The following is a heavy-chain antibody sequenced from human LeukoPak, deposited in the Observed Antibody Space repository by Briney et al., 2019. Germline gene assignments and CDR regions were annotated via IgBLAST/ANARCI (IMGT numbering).Heavy chain of an antibody. CDR3: AKSRTTMTPFDAFDI. Sequence: GGSLRLSCAASGFGFSNFGMYWVRQSPGKGLECVTAIWYDGSNQYSADSVKGRFTISRDNSNNTLYLQMNSLRAEDTAMYYCAKSRTTMTPFDAFDIWGQGTMVTVSS. CDR2: IWYDGSNQ. J-gene: IGHJ3*02. CDR1: GFGFSNFG. V-gene: IGHV3-33*06. D-gene: IGHD4-17*01.